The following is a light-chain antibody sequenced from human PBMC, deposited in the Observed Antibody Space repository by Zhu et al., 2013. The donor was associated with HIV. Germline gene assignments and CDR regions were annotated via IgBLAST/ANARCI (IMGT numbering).Light chain of an antibody. CDR2: DAY. CDR3: QQYEDSPIT. CDR1: QSLGNN. Sequence: EIVMTQSPATLSVSPGEGATLSCRASQSLGNNLAWYQQKVGQAPRLLIYDAYTRATDTPTRFSGSGSGADFTLTINRLQPEDFAIYYCQQYEDSPITFGQGTRLEMK. J-gene: IGKJ5*01. V-gene: IGKV3D-15*01.